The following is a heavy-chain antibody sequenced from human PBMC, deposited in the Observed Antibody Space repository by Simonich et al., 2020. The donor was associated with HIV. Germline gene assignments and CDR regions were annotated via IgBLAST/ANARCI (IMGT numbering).Heavy chain of an antibody. CDR2: INYGGNT. CDR3: ARGYSTSWYWFDP. Sequence: QVQLQESGPGLVKPSETLSLTCTVSNGSISNYYWSWIRQPPGKGLEWIGDINYGGNTNYNSSRQSRVTRSLDTSKTQFSLKLSSVTAADTAVYYCARGYSTSWYWFDPWGQGTLVTVSS. D-gene: IGHD6-13*01. CDR1: NGSISNYY. J-gene: IGHJ5*02. V-gene: IGHV4-59*12.